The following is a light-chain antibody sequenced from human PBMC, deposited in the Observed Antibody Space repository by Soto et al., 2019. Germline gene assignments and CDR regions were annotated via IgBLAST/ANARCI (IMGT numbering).Light chain of an antibody. J-gene: IGKJ5*01. CDR2: DAS. Sequence: EIVLTQSPATLSLSPGERATLSFRASQSISNYVAWYQQKPGQAPRLLIYDASDRATGIPGRFSGSGSGTDFTLTISSLEPEDFAVYYCQQHSNWPPITFGQGTRLEIK. CDR1: QSISNY. CDR3: QQHSNWPPIT. V-gene: IGKV3-11*01.